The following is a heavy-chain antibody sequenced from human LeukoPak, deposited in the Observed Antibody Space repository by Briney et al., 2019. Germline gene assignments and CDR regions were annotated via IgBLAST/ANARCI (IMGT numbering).Heavy chain of an antibody. D-gene: IGHD2-15*01. CDR1: GYTFTGYY. V-gene: IGHV1-2*02. CDR3: ARGRYCSSTRSRYCSGGSFLYFDY. J-gene: IGHJ4*02. Sequence: ASVKVSCKASGYTFTGYYMHWVRQAPGQGLEWMGWINHNSGGTNYAQKFQGRVTMTRDTSISTAYMELSRLRSDDTAVYYCARGRYCSSTRSRYCSGGSFLYFDYWGQGTLVTVSS. CDR2: INHNSGGT.